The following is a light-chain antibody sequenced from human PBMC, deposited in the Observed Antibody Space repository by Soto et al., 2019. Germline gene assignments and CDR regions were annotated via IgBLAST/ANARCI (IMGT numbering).Light chain of an antibody. Sequence: EIVMTQSPATLSVSPGERATLSCRASQSVSSNLAWYQQKPGQAPRLLIYAASTSATGIPARFSGSGSGTEFTLTISSLQSEDFAVYYCQQYNNLPTFGQGTKVEIK. CDR1: QSVSSN. J-gene: IGKJ1*01. CDR2: AAS. CDR3: QQYNNLPT. V-gene: IGKV3-15*01.